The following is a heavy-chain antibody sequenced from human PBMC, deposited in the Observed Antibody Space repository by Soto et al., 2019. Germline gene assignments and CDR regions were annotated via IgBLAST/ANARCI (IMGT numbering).Heavy chain of an antibody. J-gene: IGHJ6*03. V-gene: IGHV3-64*01. CDR1: GFTLRGYA. CDR3: ARRARPDFYYMDV. CDR2: ISSNGVGT. D-gene: IGHD6-6*01. Sequence: EVQLAESGEGLAQPGGSLRLSCAASGFTLRGYAMDWVRQAPGKGLEYVSGISSNGVGTYYANSVQGRFTISRDNSKNTVYLQMGSLRPEDMAVYYCARRARPDFYYMDVWGKGTTVTVSS.